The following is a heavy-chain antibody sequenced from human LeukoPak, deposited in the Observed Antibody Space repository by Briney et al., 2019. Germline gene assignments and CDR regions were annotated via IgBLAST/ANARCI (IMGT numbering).Heavy chain of an antibody. CDR3: ARVDYGDYAGEDY. J-gene: IGHJ4*02. Sequence: GGSLRLSCAASGFTFSRFSMNWVRQAPGKGLEWVSYVSSGSGTIYYADSVKGRFTISRDNAKNSLYLQMNSLRAEDTAVYYCARVDYGDYAGEDYWGQGTLVTVSS. CDR1: GFTFSRFS. V-gene: IGHV3-48*04. D-gene: IGHD4-17*01. CDR2: VSSGSGTI.